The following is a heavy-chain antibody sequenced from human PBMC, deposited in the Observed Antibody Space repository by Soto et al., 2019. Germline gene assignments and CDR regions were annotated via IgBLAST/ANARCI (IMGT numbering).Heavy chain of an antibody. CDR3: ERGTVSSDFDY. J-gene: IGHJ4*02. Sequence: GESLKISCKGSGYSFANYWIGWVRQMPGKGLEWMGIIYPGDSDTRYSPSFQGQVTISADKSISTAYLQWSSLKASDTAMYYCERGTVSSDFDYWGQGTLVTVSS. D-gene: IGHD4-17*01. V-gene: IGHV5-51*01. CDR1: GYSFANYW. CDR2: IYPGDSDT.